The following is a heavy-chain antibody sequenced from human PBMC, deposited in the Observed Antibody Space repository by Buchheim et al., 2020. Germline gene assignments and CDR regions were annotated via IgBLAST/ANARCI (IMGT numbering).Heavy chain of an antibody. V-gene: IGHV4-30-2*01. CDR1: GGSISSDGYS. J-gene: IGHJ4*02. D-gene: IGHD1-26*01. CDR3: ARNIVGSSTFDY. CDR2: VYHSGNT. Sequence: QLQLQESGSRLVKPSQTLSLTCVVSGGSISSDGYSWNWIRQPPGKALEWIGYVYHSGNTNYNPSLKSRVTTSLDRSTHQFSLRLTSVTAADTAVYYCARNIVGSSTFDYWGQGT.